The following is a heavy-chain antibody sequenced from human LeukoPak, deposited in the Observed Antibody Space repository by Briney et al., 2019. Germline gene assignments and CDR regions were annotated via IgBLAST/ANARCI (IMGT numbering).Heavy chain of an antibody. J-gene: IGHJ4*02. V-gene: IGHV7-4-1*02. D-gene: IGHD6-19*01. CDR3: ARKLTIAVAGNDFDY. CDR2: INTNTGNP. CDR1: GYTFTSYA. Sequence: ASVKVSCKASGYTFTSYAMNWVRRAPGQGLEWMGWINTNTGNPTYAQGFTGRFVFSLDTSVSTAYLQISSLKAEDTAVYYCARKLTIAVAGNDFDYWGQGTLVTVSS.